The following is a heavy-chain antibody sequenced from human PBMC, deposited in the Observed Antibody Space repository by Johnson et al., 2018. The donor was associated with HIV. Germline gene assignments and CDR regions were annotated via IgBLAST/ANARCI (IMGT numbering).Heavy chain of an antibody. Sequence: VQLVESGGGVVQPERSLRLSCAASGFTVSINYMSWVRQAPGKGLEWVSRISNDGSSTNYADSVKGRFTISRDNSKNTLYLQMKSMRAEATAVYYCARVPDYGDYGDAFDIWGQGTMVTVSS. V-gene: IGHV3-66*01. CDR1: GFTVSINY. D-gene: IGHD4-17*01. CDR2: SNDGSST. CDR3: ARVPDYGDYGDAFDI. J-gene: IGHJ3*02.